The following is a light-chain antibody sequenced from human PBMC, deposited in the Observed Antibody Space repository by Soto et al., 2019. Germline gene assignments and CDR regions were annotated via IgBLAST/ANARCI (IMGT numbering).Light chain of an antibody. J-gene: IGKJ4*01. CDR3: QQFSSYPLT. CDR1: QSISVTY. V-gene: IGKV3-20*01. CDR2: DAS. Sequence: EIVLTQSPGTQSLSPGERATLSCRASQSISVTYLAWYQQKPGQAPRLLIYDASSRATGIPDRFSGGGSGTDFTLTISRLEPEDFAVYYCQQFSSYPLTFGGGTKVDIK.